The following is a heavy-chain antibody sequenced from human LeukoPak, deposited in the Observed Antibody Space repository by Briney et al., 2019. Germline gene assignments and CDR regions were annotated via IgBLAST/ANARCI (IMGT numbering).Heavy chain of an antibody. V-gene: IGHV3-23*01. CDR2: ISGSGGST. CDR1: GFTFSSYA. CDR3: AKDPHYYDSSGYPRYFDY. D-gene: IGHD3-22*01. J-gene: IGHJ4*02. Sequence: GGSLRLSCAASGFTFSSYAMSWVRQAPGKGLEWVSAISGSGGSTYYADSVKGRFTISRDNSKNTLYLQMNSLRAEDTAVYYCAKDPHYYDSSGYPRYFDYWGQGTLVTVSS.